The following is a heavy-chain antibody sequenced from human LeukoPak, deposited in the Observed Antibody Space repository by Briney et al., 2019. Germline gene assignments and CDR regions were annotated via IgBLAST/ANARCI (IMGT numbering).Heavy chain of an antibody. V-gene: IGHV3-11*01. CDR2: ISSSGSTI. J-gene: IGHJ3*02. CDR1: GFTFSDYY. CDR3: ARRTPRFKYSYDSSGYYYGAGAFDI. Sequence: GGSLRLSCAASGFTFSDYYMSWIRQAPGKGLEWVSYISSSGSTIYYADSVKGRFTISRDNAKNSLYLQMNSLRAEDTALYYCARRTPRFKYSYDSSGYYYGAGAFDIWGQGTMVTVSS. D-gene: IGHD3-22*01.